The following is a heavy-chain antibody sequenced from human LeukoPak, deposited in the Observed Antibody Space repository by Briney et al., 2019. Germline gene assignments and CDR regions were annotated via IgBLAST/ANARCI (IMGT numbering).Heavy chain of an antibody. V-gene: IGHV3-23*01. CDR3: ANSPYYSGSY. J-gene: IGHJ4*02. CDR2: ISGSAGST. D-gene: IGHD5-12*01. Sequence: GGSLRLSCAVSGFTFSSYAMSWVRQAPGKGLEWVSAISGSAGSTYYADSVKGRFTISRDNSKNTLYLQMNSLRAEDTAVYYCANSPYYSGSYWGQGTLVTVSS. CDR1: GFTFSSYA.